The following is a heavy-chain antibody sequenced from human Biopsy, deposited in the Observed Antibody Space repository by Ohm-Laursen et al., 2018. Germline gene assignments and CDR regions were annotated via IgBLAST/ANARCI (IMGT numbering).Heavy chain of an antibody. CDR1: GASISDYY. D-gene: IGHD3-22*01. V-gene: IGHV4-4*07. J-gene: IGHJ4*02. Sequence: SETLSLTCAVSGASISDYYCAWIRQPAGKGLEWIGLIFTSGSTTYNPSLRSRVTMSVDTSKNQFTLKLSSVTAADTAIYYCAKGYTDYSDSSGFSYYFRYWGQGTLVTVSS. CDR3: AKGYTDYSDSSGFSYYFRY. CDR2: IFTSGST.